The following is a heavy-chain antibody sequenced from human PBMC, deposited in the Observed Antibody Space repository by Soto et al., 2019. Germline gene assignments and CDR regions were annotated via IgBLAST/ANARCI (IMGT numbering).Heavy chain of an antibody. CDR2: IWYDGSNK. Sequence: GGSLRLSCAASGFTFSSYGMHWVRQAPGKGLEWVAVIWYDGSNKYYADSVKGRFTISRDNSKNTLYLQMNSLRAEDTAVYYCAKDYWNCSGGSCYFDYWGQGTLVTVSS. CDR1: GFTFSSYG. CDR3: AKDYWNCSGGSCYFDY. J-gene: IGHJ4*02. D-gene: IGHD2-15*01. V-gene: IGHV3-33*06.